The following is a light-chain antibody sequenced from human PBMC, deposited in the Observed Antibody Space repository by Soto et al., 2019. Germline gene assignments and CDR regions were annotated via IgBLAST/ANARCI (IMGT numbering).Light chain of an antibody. Sequence: DIVMTQCPDSLAVSLGERATINCKPRQSVLLSSANKNYLAWYQQKPGQPPKLXXXWASTRESGVPDRFSGSGSGTDFTLTISSLQAEDVAVYYCQQRSNWPTITFGQGTRLEIK. V-gene: IGKV4-1*01. CDR2: WAS. J-gene: IGKJ5*01. CDR3: QQRSNWPTIT. CDR1: QSVLLSSANKNY.